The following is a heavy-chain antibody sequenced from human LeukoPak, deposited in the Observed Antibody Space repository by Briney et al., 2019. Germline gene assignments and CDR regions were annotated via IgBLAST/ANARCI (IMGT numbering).Heavy chain of an antibody. CDR2: IYYSGST. CDR1: GGSISSYY. J-gene: IGHJ4*02. D-gene: IGHD1-26*01. Sequence: SETLSLTCTVSGGSISSYYWSWIRQPPGKGLEWIGYIYYSGSTNYKPSLKSRVTISVDTSKNQFSLKLSSVTAADTAVYYCARDSGSYYSPDFDYWGQGTLVTVSS. V-gene: IGHV4-59*12. CDR3: ARDSGSYYSPDFDY.